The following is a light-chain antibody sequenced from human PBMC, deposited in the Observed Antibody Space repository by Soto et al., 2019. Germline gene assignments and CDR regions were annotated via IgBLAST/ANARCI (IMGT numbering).Light chain of an antibody. CDR1: QSISSW. CDR3: QQYNSYSWN. CDR2: DAS. Sequence: DIQMTQSPSTLSASVGDRVTITCRASQSISSWLAWYQQKPGKAPKLLIYDASSLESGVPSRFSGSGSGTEFTLTISSLQPDDFATYYCQQYNSYSWNFGQVTTG. V-gene: IGKV1-5*01. J-gene: IGKJ1*01.